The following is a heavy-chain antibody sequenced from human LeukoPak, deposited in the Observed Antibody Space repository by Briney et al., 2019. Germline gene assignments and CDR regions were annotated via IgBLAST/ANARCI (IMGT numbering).Heavy chain of an antibody. CDR1: GGSIGTSY. J-gene: IGHJ4*02. CDR2: IYYSGST. D-gene: IGHD6-6*01. Sequence: SQTLSLTFTVSGGSIGTSYWSWIRQPPGKGLEWIGYIYYSGSTNYNPSLKSRVTISVDTSKNQFSLKLSSVTAADTAVYYCAREGSSSVDYWGQGTLVTVSS. CDR3: AREGSSSVDY. V-gene: IGHV4-59*01.